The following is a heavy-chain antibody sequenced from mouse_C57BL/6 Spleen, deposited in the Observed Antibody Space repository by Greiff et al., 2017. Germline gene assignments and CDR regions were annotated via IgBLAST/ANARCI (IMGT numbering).Heavy chain of an antibody. D-gene: IGHD1-1*01. CDR3: ARGHYYGSSYDY. J-gene: IGHJ2*01. V-gene: IGHV1-64*01. CDR1: GYTFTSYW. CDR2: IHPNSGST. Sequence: QVQLKQPGAELVKPGASVTLSCKASGYTFTSYWMHWVKQRPGQGLEWIGMIHPNSGSTNYNEKFKSKATLTVDKSSSTAYMQLSSLTSEDSAVYYCARGHYYGSSYDYWGQGTTRTVSS.